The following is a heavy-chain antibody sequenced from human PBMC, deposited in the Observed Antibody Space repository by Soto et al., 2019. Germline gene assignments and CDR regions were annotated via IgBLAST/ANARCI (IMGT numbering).Heavy chain of an antibody. J-gene: IGHJ4*02. D-gene: IGHD2-8*01. CDR3: AIDRLGVSVTGGGFDS. V-gene: IGHV1-18*01. Sequence: QVQLVQSGGEVKKPGASVKVSCKASGYTFSNFGLSWVRQAPGQGLELMGWISPYNGNTNYALKLQGRLTMTTDTSTSTAYMELRSLRSDDTAVYYCAIDRLGVSVTGGGFDSWGQGTLVTVSS. CDR2: ISPYNGNT. CDR1: GYTFSNFG.